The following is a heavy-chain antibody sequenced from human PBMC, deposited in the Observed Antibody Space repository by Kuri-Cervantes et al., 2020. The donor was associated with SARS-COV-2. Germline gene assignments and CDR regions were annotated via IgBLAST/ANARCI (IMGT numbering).Heavy chain of an antibody. J-gene: IGHJ4*02. CDR1: GGSISSSSYY. V-gene: IGHV4-61*01. CDR2: IYYTGST. Sequence: SETLSLTCTVSGGSISSSSYYWSWIRQPPGKGLEWIGYIYYTGSTNYNPSLKSRVTISVDTSKKQFSLKLSSVTAADTAVYYCARGFDYWGQGTLVTVSS. CDR3: ARGFDY.